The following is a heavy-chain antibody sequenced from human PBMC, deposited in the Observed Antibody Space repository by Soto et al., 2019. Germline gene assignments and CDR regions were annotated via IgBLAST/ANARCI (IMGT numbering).Heavy chain of an antibody. CDR1: GYTFTSYC. J-gene: IGHJ4*02. V-gene: IGHV1-18*01. CDR3: ARSKYYYDNSGYYSDY. D-gene: IGHD3-22*01. Sequence: ASVKVSCKASGYTFTSYCISWVRQAPGQGLEWMGWISAYNGNTNYAQNLQGRVTMTTDTSTTTAYMELRSLRSDDTAVYYCARSKYYYDNSGYYSDYWGQGTLVTVSS. CDR2: ISAYNGNT.